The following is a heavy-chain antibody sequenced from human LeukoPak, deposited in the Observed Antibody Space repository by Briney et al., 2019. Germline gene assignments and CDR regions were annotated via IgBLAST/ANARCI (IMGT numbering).Heavy chain of an antibody. J-gene: IGHJ4*02. Sequence: GGSLRLSCAGSGFTFRSYAMSWVRQAPGKGLEWVSAISHSSSGTYYVDSVRGRFTISRDNSKNLLYMQMNSLRAEDTAVYYCAKGDSGSHFALTPIAFDYWGQGTLVTVSS. D-gene: IGHD1-26*01. CDR3: AKGDSGSHFALTPIAFDY. V-gene: IGHV3-23*01. CDR1: GFTFRSYA. CDR2: ISHSSSGT.